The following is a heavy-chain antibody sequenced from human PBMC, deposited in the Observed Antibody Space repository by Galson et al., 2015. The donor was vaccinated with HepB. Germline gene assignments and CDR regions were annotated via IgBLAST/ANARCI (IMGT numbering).Heavy chain of an antibody. CDR2: ISGSSRSR. Sequence: SLRLSCAASGFTFSGYYMTWIRQAPGKGLEWVSYISGSSRSRNYADSVKGRFTISRDNAKNSLYLQMDSLRAEDTAVYYCARDAIEVAGTLDYWGQGTLVTVSS. D-gene: IGHD6-19*01. V-gene: IGHV3-11*06. CDR3: ARDAIEVAGTLDY. CDR1: GFTFSGYY. J-gene: IGHJ4*02.